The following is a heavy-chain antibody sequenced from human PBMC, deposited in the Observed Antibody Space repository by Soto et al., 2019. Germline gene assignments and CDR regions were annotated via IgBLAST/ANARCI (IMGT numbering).Heavy chain of an antibody. CDR3: AREGIAVAGGAFDI. Sequence: ASLKVSCKASGYTFTGYYMHWVRQVPGQGLEWMGWINPNSGGTNYAQKFQGWVTMTRDTSISTAYMELSRLRSDDTAVYYCAREGIAVAGGAFDIWGQGTMVTVSS. CDR2: INPNSGGT. J-gene: IGHJ3*02. V-gene: IGHV1-2*04. D-gene: IGHD6-19*01. CDR1: GYTFTGYY.